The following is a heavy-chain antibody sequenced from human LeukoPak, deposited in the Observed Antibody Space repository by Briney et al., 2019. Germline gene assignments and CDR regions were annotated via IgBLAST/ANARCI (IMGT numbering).Heavy chain of an antibody. D-gene: IGHD6-25*01. V-gene: IGHV3-11*01. CDR1: GITSSDNF. Sequence: GGSLRLSCAASGITSSDNFMSWIRQAPGKGLEWVSYISESDGTTYYADTVKGRFTISRDSAKNSVYLYMNSLRAEDTAVYYCASAVAAPDQDPPFDYWGQGTLVTVSS. CDR2: ISESDGTT. J-gene: IGHJ4*02. CDR3: ASAVAAPDQDPPFDY.